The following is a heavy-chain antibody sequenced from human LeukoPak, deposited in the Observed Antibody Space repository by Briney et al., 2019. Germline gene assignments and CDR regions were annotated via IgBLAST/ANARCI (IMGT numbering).Heavy chain of an antibody. D-gene: IGHD3-16*02. J-gene: IGHJ3*02. CDR1: GVTFSSYA. V-gene: IGHV3-23*01. Sequence: GGSLRLSCAASGVTFSSYAMSWVRQAPGKGLEWVSAISGSGGSTYYADSVKGRFTISRDNSKNTLYLQMNSLRAEDTAVYYCAKGLASIMITFGGVIVIRPSNHDDAFDIWGQGTMVTVSS. CDR3: AKGLASIMITFGGVIVIRPSNHDDAFDI. CDR2: ISGSGGST.